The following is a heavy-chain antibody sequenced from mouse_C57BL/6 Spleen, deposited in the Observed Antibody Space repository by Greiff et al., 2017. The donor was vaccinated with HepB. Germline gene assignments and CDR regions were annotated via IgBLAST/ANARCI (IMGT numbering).Heavy chain of an antibody. CDR2: IRNKANGYTT. D-gene: IGHD2-1*01. V-gene: IGHV7-3*01. CDR3: ARSEGNSWFAY. J-gene: IGHJ3*01. Sequence: EVKLMESGGGLVQPGGSLSLSCAASGFTFTDYYMSWVRQPPGKALEWLGFIRNKANGYTTEYSASVKGRFTISRDNSQSILYLQMNALRAEDSATYYCARSEGNSWFAYWGQGTLVTVSA. CDR1: GFTFTDYY.